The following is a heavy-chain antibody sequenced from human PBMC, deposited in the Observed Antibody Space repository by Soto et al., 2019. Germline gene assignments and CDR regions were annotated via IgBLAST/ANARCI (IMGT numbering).Heavy chain of an antibody. V-gene: IGHV1-2*04. J-gene: IGHJ6*02. Sequence: ASVKVSCKASGYTFTGYYMHWVRQAPGQGLEWMGWINPNSGGTNYAQKFQGWVTMTRDTSISTAYMELSRLRSDDTAVYYCARDWRGYYDSSGYYWGGMDVWGQGTTVTVSS. CDR1: GYTFTGYY. CDR2: INPNSGGT. D-gene: IGHD3-22*01. CDR3: ARDWRGYYDSSGYYWGGMDV.